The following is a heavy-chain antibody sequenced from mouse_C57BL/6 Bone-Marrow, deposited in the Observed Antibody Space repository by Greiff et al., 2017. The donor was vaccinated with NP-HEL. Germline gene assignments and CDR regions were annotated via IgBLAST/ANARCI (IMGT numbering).Heavy chain of an antibody. J-gene: IGHJ3*01. CDR2: IYPGDGDT. V-gene: IGHV1-80*01. D-gene: IGHD1-1*01. Sequence: QVQLKESGAELVKPGASVKISCKASGYAFSSYWMNWVKQRPGKGLAWIGQIYPGDGDTNYNGKFKGKATLTADKSSSTAYMQLSSLTSEDSAVYFCARSGYYGKGFAYWGQGTLVTVSA. CDR3: ARSGYYGKGFAY. CDR1: GYAFSSYW.